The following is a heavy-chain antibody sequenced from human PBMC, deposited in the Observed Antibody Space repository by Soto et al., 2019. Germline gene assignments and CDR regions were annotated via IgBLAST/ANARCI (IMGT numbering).Heavy chain of an antibody. Sequence: QITLRESGPTLVNATQTLTLTCSFSGFSLSTSGVGVGWIRQPPGKALEWLALLYWDGDRRYSPSLNSRLTIIKDTSNNQVVLTMTNMDPVDTGTYYCAHYTVDTYMDVWGKGTTVTVSS. J-gene: IGHJ6*03. CDR3: AHYTVDTYMDV. CDR2: LYWDGDR. CDR1: GFSLSTSGVG. D-gene: IGHD4-4*01. V-gene: IGHV2-5*02.